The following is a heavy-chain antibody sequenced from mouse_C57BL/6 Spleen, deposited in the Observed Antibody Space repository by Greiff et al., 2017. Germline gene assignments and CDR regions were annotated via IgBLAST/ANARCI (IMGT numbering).Heavy chain of an antibody. Sequence: QVQLQQPGAELVKPGASVKLSCKASGYTFTSYWMHWVKQRPGQGLEWIGMIHPNSGSTNYHEKFKSKATLTVDKSSSTAYMQFSSLTSEDSAVYDCARGDYDGDYYAMDYWGQGTSVTVSS. CDR3: ARGDYDGDYYAMDY. D-gene: IGHD2-4*01. J-gene: IGHJ4*01. CDR2: IHPNSGST. V-gene: IGHV1-64*01. CDR1: GYTFTSYW.